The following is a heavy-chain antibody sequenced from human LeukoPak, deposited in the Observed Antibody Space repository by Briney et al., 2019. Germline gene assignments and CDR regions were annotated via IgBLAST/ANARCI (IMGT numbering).Heavy chain of an antibody. CDR2: INAGNGNT. J-gene: IGHJ4*02. CDR3: ARDGEIPYSSSEYYFDY. Sequence: ASVKVSCKASGYTFTSYAMHWVRQAPGQRLEWMGWINAGNGNTKYSQKFQGRVTITRDTSASTAYMELSSLRSEDTAVYYCARDGEIPYSSSEYYFDYWGQGTLVTVSS. CDR1: GYTFTSYA. V-gene: IGHV1-3*01. D-gene: IGHD6-13*01.